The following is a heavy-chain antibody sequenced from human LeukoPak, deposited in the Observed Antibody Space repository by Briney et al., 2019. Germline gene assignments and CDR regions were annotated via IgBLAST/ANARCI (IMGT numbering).Heavy chain of an antibody. J-gene: IGHJ4*02. CDR2: ISAYNGNT. CDR1: GYTFTSYA. D-gene: IGHD2-2*01. V-gene: IGHV1-18*01. CDR3: ARGGYCSSTSCAHFDY. Sequence: GASVKVSCKASGYTFTSYAISWVRQAPGQGLEWMGWISAYNGNTNYAQKLQGRVTMTTDTSTSTAYVELRSLRPDDTAVYYCARGGYCSSTSCAHFDYWGQGTLVTVSS.